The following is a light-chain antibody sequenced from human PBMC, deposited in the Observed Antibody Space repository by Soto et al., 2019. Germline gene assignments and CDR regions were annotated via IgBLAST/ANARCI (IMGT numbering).Light chain of an antibody. CDR3: ALFMGNGISV. CDR1: SGSVSTANN. Sequence: QAVVTQESSFSVSPGGTVTLTCGLISGSVSTANNPNWHQQTPGQPPRTLIYSTSTRSSGVPGRFSGSILGNKAALTITGAQADDESDYYCALFMGNGISVFGTGTKLTVL. V-gene: IGLV8-61*01. CDR2: STS. J-gene: IGLJ1*01.